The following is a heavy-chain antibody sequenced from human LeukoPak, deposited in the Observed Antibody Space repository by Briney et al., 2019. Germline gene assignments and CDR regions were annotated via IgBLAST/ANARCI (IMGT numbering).Heavy chain of an antibody. V-gene: IGHV3-11*01. CDR2: ISSSGSTI. J-gene: IGHJ4*02. Sequence: GGSLRLSCAASGFTFSDYYMSWIRQAPGKGLEWVSYISSSGSTIYYADSVKGRFTISRDNAKNSLYLQMNSLRAEDTAVYYCASRDRQNYYDSSGYYYYFHYWGQGTLVTVSS. D-gene: IGHD3-22*01. CDR3: ASRDRQNYYDSSGYYYYFHY. CDR1: GFTFSDYY.